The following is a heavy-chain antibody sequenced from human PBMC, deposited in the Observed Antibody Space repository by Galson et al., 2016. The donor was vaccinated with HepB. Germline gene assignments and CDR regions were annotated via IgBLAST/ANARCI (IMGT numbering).Heavy chain of an antibody. D-gene: IGHD4/OR15-4a*01. CDR1: GFNFNIWW. V-gene: IGHV3-74*01. J-gene: IGHJ5*02. Sequence: SLRLSCAASGFNFNIWWMHWVRQAPGKGLVWVARIKNDGSETYYADSVKGRFTISRDNAKNTLYLQMNSLRGDDTAVYYCGKDDYWRAWSQGALVTVSS. CDR3: GKDDYWRA. CDR2: IKNDGSET.